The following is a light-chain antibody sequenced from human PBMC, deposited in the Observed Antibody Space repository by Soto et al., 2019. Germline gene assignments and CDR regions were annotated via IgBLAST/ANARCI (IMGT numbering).Light chain of an antibody. Sequence: EIVMTQSPPTLSVSPGEGVTLSCKASQSISNYLAWYQHKPGQAPRLLINGVSIRATGVPARFSGSGSGEDFNLTISSVQSEDFAVYYCQQYLNWPWTFGQGTKVEIK. J-gene: IGKJ1*01. V-gene: IGKV3-15*01. CDR3: QQYLNWPWT. CDR2: GVS. CDR1: QSISNY.